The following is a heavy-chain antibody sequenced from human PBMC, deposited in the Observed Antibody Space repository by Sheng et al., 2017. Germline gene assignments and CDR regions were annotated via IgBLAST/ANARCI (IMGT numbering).Heavy chain of an antibody. Sequence: QVQLVQSGAEVKKPGSSVKVSCKASGGTFSSYAISWVRQAPGQGLEWMGGIIPILGIANYAQKFQGRVTITADKSTSTAYMELSSLRSEDTAVYYCARGGVGYCSSTSCLGAFDIWGQGTMVTVSS. CDR2: IIPILGIA. CDR3: ARGGVGYCSSTSCLGAFDI. J-gene: IGHJ3*02. D-gene: IGHD2-2*01. CDR1: GGTFSSYA. V-gene: IGHV1-69*04.